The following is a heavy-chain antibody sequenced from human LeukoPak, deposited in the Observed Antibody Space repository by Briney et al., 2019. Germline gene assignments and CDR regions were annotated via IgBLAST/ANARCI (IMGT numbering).Heavy chain of an antibody. J-gene: IGHJ4*02. CDR3: ARDEVGASYSLLVY. V-gene: IGHV4-59*01. Sequence: SETLSLTCTVSGGSISSYYWSWIRQPPGKGLEWIGYIYYSGSTNYNPSLRSRVTIPVDTSKNQFSLKLSSVTAADTAVYYCARDEVGASYSLLVYWGQGTLVTVSS. CDR1: GGSISSYY. D-gene: IGHD1-26*01. CDR2: IYYSGST.